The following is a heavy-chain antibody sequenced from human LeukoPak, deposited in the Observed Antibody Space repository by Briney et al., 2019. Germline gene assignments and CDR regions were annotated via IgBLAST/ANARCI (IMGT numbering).Heavy chain of an antibody. V-gene: IGHV1-18*01. CDR2: ISAYNGNT. Sequence: GASVKVSCKASGYTFTSYGISWVRQAPGQGLEWMGWISAYNGNTNYAQKLQGRVTMTTDTSTSTAYMELRSLRSDDTAVYYCARDKSGPPFTKVWYSSSWPHFDYWGQGTLVTVSS. J-gene: IGHJ4*02. D-gene: IGHD6-13*01. CDR1: GYTFTSYG. CDR3: ARDKSGPPFTKVWYSSSWPHFDY.